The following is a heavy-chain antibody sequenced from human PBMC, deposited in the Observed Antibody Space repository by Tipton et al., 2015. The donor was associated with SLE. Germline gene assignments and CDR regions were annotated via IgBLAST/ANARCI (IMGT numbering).Heavy chain of an antibody. CDR3: ASGDYYDSPGWFDP. CDR1: GGSISSGGYY. CDR2: IYYRGST. V-gene: IGHV4-31*03. Sequence: TLSLTCTVSGGSISSGGYYWSWIRQHPGKGLEWIGYIYYRGSTYYNPSLKSRVTISVDTSKNQFSLKLSSVTAADTAVYYCASGDYYDSPGWFDPWGQGTLVTVSS. D-gene: IGHD3-22*01. J-gene: IGHJ5*02.